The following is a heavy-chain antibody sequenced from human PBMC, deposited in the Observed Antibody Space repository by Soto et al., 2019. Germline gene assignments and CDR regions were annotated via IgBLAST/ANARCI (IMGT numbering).Heavy chain of an antibody. V-gene: IGHV3-74*01. CDR1: GFTFSSTW. J-gene: IGHJ4*02. Sequence: GGSLRLSCAASGFTFSSTWMHWVRQAPGKGLVWVSRINSDGSITSYADSVKGQFTISRDNAKNTLYLQMNSLRADDTAVYYCARGSSSWYVSFDYWGQGILVTVSS. CDR2: INSDGSIT. D-gene: IGHD6-13*01. CDR3: ARGSSSWYVSFDY.